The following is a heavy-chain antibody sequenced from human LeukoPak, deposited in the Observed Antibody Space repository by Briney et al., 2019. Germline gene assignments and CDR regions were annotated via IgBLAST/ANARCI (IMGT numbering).Heavy chain of an antibody. V-gene: IGHV3-43*02. J-gene: IGHJ4*02. CDR2: ISGDGGST. D-gene: IGHD5-18*01. CDR3: AKVPLKGYNYGYYFDY. CDR1: GFTFSSYW. Sequence: PGGSLRLSCAASGFTFSSYWMHWVRQAPGKGLVWVSLISGDGGSTIYADSVKGRFTISRDNSKNSLYLRMNSLRTEDTALYYCAKVPLKGYNYGYYFDYWGQGTLVTVSS.